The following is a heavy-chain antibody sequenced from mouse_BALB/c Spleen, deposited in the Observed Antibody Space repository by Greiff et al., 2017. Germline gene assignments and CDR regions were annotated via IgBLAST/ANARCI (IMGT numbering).Heavy chain of an antibody. CDR1: GFSLTSYG. J-gene: IGHJ4*01. CDR2: IWAGGST. D-gene: IGHD2-3*01. Sequence: VKVVESGPGLVAPSQSLSITCTVSGFSLTSYGVHWVRQPPGKGLEWLGVIWAGGSTNYNSALMSRLSISKDNSKSQVFLKMNSLQTDDTAMYYCARHLYDGYPYAMDYWGQGTSVTVSS. CDR3: ARHLYDGYPYAMDY. V-gene: IGHV2-9*02.